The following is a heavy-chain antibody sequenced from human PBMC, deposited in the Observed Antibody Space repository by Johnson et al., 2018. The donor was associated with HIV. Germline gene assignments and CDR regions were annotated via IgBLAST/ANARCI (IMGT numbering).Heavy chain of an antibody. V-gene: IGHV3-23*04. CDR3: ATLGGTVTTRAIAQPHDAFDI. Sequence: VQLVESGGGLVQPGRSLRLSCAASGFTFSIYAMIWVRQAPGKGLEWVSAISDSGGSTYYADSVKGRFTISRDNSKNTLYLQMNSLRAEDTAVYYCATLGGTVTTRAIAQPHDAFDIWGQGTMVTVSS. CDR1: GFTFSIYA. J-gene: IGHJ3*02. D-gene: IGHD4-17*01. CDR2: ISDSGGST.